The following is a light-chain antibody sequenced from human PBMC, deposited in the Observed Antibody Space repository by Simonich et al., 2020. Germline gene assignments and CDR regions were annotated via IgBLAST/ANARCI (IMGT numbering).Light chain of an antibody. CDR3: QQRSNWPR. CDR1: QSVSSY. Sequence: IVLTQSPATLSLSPGERATLSCRASQSVSSYLAWYQQKPGHPPRLLIYDASNQATGIPARCSGSWSGTDFTLTISSLEHEDFAFYYCQQRSNWPRFGQGTRLEIK. V-gene: IGKV3-11*01. J-gene: IGKJ5*01. CDR2: DAS.